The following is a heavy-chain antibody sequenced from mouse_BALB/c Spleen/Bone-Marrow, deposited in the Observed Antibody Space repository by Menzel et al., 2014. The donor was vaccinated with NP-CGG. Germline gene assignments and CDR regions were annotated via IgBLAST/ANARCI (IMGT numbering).Heavy chain of an antibody. J-gene: IGHJ4*01. CDR1: GFNIKDTY. Sequence: EVQLQQSVAELVKPGASVKLSCTASGFNIKDTYMRWVKQRPEQGFEWIGRIDPANCNTKYDPKFHGKSTITADKSSNIAYLQLSSLTSEDTAVYYCARWEYYAMDYWGQGTSDTVNS. CDR3: ARWEYYAMDY. V-gene: IGHV14-3*02. CDR2: IDPANCNT. D-gene: IGHD4-1*01.